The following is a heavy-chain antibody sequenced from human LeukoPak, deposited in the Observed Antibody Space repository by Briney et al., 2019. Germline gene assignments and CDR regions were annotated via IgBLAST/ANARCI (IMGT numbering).Heavy chain of an antibody. V-gene: IGHV4-59*08. D-gene: IGHD5-18*01. CDR3: ARHRFKDTAMHFDY. Sequence: SETLSLTCTVSGGSISSYYWSWIRQPPGKGLEWIGYIYYSGSTNYNPSLKSRVTISVDTSKNQFSLKLSSVTAADTAVYYCARHRFKDTAMHFDYWGQGTLVTVSS. J-gene: IGHJ4*02. CDR2: IYYSGST. CDR1: GGSISSYY.